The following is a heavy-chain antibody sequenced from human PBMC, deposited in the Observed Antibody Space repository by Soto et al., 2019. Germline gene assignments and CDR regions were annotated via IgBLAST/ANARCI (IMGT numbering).Heavy chain of an antibody. CDR1: GFTFSSYG. CDR3: ARDEVAARLDY. CDR2: IWYDGSNK. D-gene: IGHD6-6*01. J-gene: IGHJ4*02. V-gene: IGHV3-33*01. Sequence: QVQLVESGGGVVQPGRSLRLSCAASGFTFSSYGMHWVRQAPGKGLEWVAVIWYDGSNKYYADSVKGRFTISRDNSKNTLYLQMSSLRAEDTAVYYCARDEVAARLDYWGQGTLVTVSS.